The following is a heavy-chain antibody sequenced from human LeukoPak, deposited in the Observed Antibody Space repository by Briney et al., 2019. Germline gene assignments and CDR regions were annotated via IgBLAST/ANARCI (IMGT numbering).Heavy chain of an antibody. J-gene: IGHJ4*02. Sequence: GGSLRLSCAASGFTFSSYAMSWVRQAPGKGLEWVSVIYSGGSTYYADSVKGRFTISRDNSKNTLYLQMNSLRAEDTAVYYCARVLNHYYDSSGFDYWGQGTLVTVSS. CDR3: ARVLNHYYDSSGFDY. CDR1: GFTFSSYA. CDR2: IYSGGST. D-gene: IGHD3-22*01. V-gene: IGHV3-66*02.